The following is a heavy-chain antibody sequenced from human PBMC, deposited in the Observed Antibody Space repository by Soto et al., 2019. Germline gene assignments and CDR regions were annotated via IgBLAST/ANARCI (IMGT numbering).Heavy chain of an antibody. V-gene: IGHV3-23*01. CDR3: AKVPLEVYGYMDV. D-gene: IGHD3-10*01. CDR1: GVNFISYA. J-gene: IGHJ6*03. CDR2: ISGSGGST. Sequence: PVRSLRLSCTASGVNFISYAISCVLQAPGKGLEWVSAISGSGGSTYYADSVRGRFTISRDNSKNTLYLQMNSLRAEDTAVYYCAKVPLEVYGYMDVWGKGTTVTVSS.